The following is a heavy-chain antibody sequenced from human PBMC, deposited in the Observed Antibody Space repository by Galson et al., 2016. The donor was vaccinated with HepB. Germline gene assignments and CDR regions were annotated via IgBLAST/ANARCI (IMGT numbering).Heavy chain of an antibody. D-gene: IGHD3-3*01. Sequence: SVKVSCKASGYPFMSYAITWVRQSRGKGLEWVGWIAAYNGDTEYEQKLRDRVTLTTNTSTNTAHMELRSLTSDDTAVYYCAKGTTGFNSSFGVVTYCMDVWGQGTTVTVSS. J-gene: IGHJ6*02. CDR1: GYPFMSYA. V-gene: IGHV1-18*04. CDR3: AKGTTGFNSSFGVVTYCMDV. CDR2: IAAYNGDT.